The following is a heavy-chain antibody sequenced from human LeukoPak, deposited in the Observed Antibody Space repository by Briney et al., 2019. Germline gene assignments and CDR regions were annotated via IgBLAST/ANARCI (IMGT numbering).Heavy chain of an antibody. V-gene: IGHV4-59*01. Sequence: SETLSLTCTVSGGSISSYYWSWIRQPPGKGLEWIGYIYYSGSTNYNPSLKSRVTIPVDTSKNQFSLKLSSVTAADTAVYYCARDSTAPDILTGYYWRWFDPWGQGTLVTVSS. CDR1: GGSISSYY. CDR2: IYYSGST. D-gene: IGHD3-9*01. CDR3: ARDSTAPDILTGYYWRWFDP. J-gene: IGHJ5*02.